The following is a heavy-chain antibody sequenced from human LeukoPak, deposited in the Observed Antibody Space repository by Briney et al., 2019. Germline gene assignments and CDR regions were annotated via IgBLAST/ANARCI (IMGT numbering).Heavy chain of an antibody. D-gene: IGHD6-6*01. V-gene: IGHV3-74*01. CDR2: INSEGSST. CDR1: GFTFSTYW. CDR3: VRDRSGSSSVF. J-gene: IGHJ4*02. Sequence: GSQRLSCAASGFTFSTYWMHWFRQAPRKGLVWVSHINSEGSSTTYADSVKGRFTISRDNAKNTLYLQMNSLRGEDTAVYYCVRDRSGSSSVFWGQGTLVTVSS.